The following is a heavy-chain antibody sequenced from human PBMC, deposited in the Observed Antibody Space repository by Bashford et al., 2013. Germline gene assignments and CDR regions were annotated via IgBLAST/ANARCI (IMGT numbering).Heavy chain of an antibody. CDR3: GRGLYRGPVAGPLES. CDR1: GGSFSTYA. Sequence: SVKVSCKASGGSFSTYAFSWVRQAPGQGLEWLGGIIPIFGTPHYAQKFQDRVTVTADTSTSAAYLELSSLTSEDTAVYYCGRGLYRGPVAGPLESWGQGTLVTVSS. V-gene: IGHV1-69*06. CDR2: IIPIFGTP. D-gene: IGHD6-19*01. J-gene: IGHJ4*02.